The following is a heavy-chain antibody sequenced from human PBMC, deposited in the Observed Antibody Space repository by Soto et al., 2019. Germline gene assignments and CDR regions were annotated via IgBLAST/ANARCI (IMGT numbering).Heavy chain of an antibody. J-gene: IGHJ4*02. Sequence: QVQLVQSGAEVKKPGSSVKVSCRASGGTFSSYTISWVRQAPGQGLEWMGRIIPILGIANYAQKFQGRVTITADKSTSRAYMELSSLRSEDTAVYYCARVNDYVWGSYRYTGLRDWGQGTLVTVSS. V-gene: IGHV1-69*02. CDR3: ARVNDYVWGSYRYTGLRD. D-gene: IGHD3-16*02. CDR2: IIPILGIA. CDR1: GGTFSSYT.